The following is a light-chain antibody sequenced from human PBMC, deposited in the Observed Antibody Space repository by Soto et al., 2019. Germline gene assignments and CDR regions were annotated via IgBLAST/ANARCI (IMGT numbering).Light chain of an antibody. Sequence: DIQMTQSPSSLSASVGDRVTITCRASQTITTYLNWYQHKPGKAPKLLIYAAISLQSGVPSRLSGSGSGTDFTLTISSLQPEDFATYYCQQTYSTPHTFGQGTK. CDR1: QTITTY. V-gene: IGKV1-39*01. CDR2: AAI. J-gene: IGKJ2*01. CDR3: QQTYSTPHT.